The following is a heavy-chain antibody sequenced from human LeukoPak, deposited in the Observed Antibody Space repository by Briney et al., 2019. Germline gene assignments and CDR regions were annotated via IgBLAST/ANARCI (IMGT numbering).Heavy chain of an antibody. J-gene: IGHJ5*02. CDR3: ARQSIAAALSGFDN. CDR1: GGSISSSSYY. D-gene: IGHD6-6*01. V-gene: IGHV4-39*01. CDR2: IYYSGST. Sequence: SETLSLTCTVSGGSISSSSYYWGWIRQPPGKGLEWIGSIYYSGSTYYNPSLKSRVTISVDTSKNQFSLKLSSVTAADTAVYYCARQSIAAALSGFDNWGQGTLVTVSS.